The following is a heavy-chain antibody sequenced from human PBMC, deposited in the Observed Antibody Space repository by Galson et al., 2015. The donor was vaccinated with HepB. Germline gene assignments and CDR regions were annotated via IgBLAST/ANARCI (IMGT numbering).Heavy chain of an antibody. CDR1: GFTFSSYA. CDR3: ARDHGFGQYYGMDV. J-gene: IGHJ6*02. CDR2: ISYDGSNK. V-gene: IGHV3-30*04. D-gene: IGHD3-10*01. Sequence: SLRLSCAASGFTFSSYAMHWVRQAPGKGLEWVAVISYDGSNKYYADSVKGRFTISRDNSKNTLYLQTNSLRAEDTAVYYCARDHGFGQYYGMDVWGQGTTVTVSS.